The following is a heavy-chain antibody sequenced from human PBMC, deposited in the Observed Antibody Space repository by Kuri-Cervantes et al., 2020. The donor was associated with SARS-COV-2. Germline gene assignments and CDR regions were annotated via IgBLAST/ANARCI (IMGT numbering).Heavy chain of an antibody. J-gene: IGHJ4*01. D-gene: IGHD6-13*01. Sequence: ESLKISCAVYGGSFSGYYWGWIRQPPGKGLEWIGEINHSGSTYYNPSLKSRVTISVDTSKNQFSLKLSSVTAADTAVYYCVRTRHSSSWYTDDWGQGTLVTVSS. CDR2: INHSGST. CDR3: VRTRHSSSWYTDD. V-gene: IGHV4-34*01. CDR1: GGSFSGYY.